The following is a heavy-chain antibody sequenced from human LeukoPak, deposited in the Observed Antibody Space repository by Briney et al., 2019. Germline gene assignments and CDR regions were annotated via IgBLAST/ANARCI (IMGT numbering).Heavy chain of an antibody. CDR2: IYPGDSDT. D-gene: IGHD3-3*01. Sequence: GESLKISCKGSGYGFTSYWIGWVRQMPGKGLEWMGIIYPGDSDTRYSASFQGQVTISADKSISTAYLQWSSLKASDTAMYYCARATYYDFWSGYLKNYYYYMDVWGKGTTVTVSS. CDR3: ARATYYDFWSGYLKNYYYYMDV. V-gene: IGHV5-51*01. CDR1: GYGFTSYW. J-gene: IGHJ6*03.